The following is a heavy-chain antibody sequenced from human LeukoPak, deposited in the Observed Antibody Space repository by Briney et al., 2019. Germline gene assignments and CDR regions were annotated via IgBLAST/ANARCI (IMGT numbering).Heavy chain of an antibody. CDR1: GYTFTRFG. V-gene: IGHV1-18*01. CDR3: ARDSRWFGELRSPVFDY. Sequence: ASVKVSCKASGYTFTRFGIIWVRQAPGQGLEWKGRISAYNGNTNYTQKLQGRVTMTTDTSTSTAYMELRSLRSDDTAVYYCARDSRWFGELRSPVFDYWGQGTLVTVSS. J-gene: IGHJ4*02. CDR2: ISAYNGNT. D-gene: IGHD3-10*01.